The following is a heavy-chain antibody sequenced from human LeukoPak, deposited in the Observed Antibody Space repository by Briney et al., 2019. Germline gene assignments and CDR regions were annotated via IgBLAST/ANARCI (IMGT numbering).Heavy chain of an antibody. J-gene: IGHJ4*01. CDR2: IWFNSDNK. V-gene: IGHV3-48*01. D-gene: IGHD5-12*01. Sequence: GGSLRLSCAASGFNFINYSMSWVRQAPGKGLEWVSYIWFNSDNKKYADSVKGRFTISRDKARNSLYLQMNSLRVEDTAGYYCARDHRYAFDNWGHGTLVTVSS. CDR3: ARDHRYAFDN. CDR1: GFNFINYS.